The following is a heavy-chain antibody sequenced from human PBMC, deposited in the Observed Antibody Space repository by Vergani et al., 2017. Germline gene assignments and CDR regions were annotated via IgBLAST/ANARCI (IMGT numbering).Heavy chain of an antibody. CDR2: IIPIFGTA. D-gene: IGHD2-2*01. CDR1: GGTFSSYA. J-gene: IGHJ5*02. V-gene: IGHV1-69*18. Sequence: QVQLVQSGAEVKKPGSSVKVSCKASGGTFSSYAISWVRQAPGQGLEWMGRIIPIFGTANYAQKFQGRVTITADESTSTAYMELSSLRSEDTAVYYCARGGYCSSTSCAYWFDPWGQGTLVTVSS. CDR3: ARGGYCSSTSCAYWFDP.